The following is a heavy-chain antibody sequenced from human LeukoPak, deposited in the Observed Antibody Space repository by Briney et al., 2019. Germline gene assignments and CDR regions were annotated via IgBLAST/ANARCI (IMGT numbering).Heavy chain of an antibody. Sequence: GGSLRLSCAASGFTFSSYGMSWVRQAPGKGLEWVSAISGSGGSTYYADSVKGRFTISRDNSKNTLYLQMNSLRAEDTAVYYCAKDLDYYGSGSYYDYWGQGTLVTVSS. D-gene: IGHD3-10*01. CDR3: AKDLDYYGSGSYYDY. J-gene: IGHJ4*02. CDR2: ISGSGGST. CDR1: GFTFSSYG. V-gene: IGHV3-23*01.